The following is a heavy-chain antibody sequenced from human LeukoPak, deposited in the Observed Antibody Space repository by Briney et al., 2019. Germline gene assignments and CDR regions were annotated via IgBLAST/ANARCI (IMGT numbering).Heavy chain of an antibody. CDR2: IRYDGSNK. J-gene: IGHJ4*02. D-gene: IGHD5-12*01. Sequence: PGGSLRLSCAASGFTFSSYGMHWVRQAPGKGLEWVAFIRYDGSNKYYADSVKGRFTISRDNSKNTLYLQMNSLRAEDTAVYYCAKDGWVGNSGYDFDPYYFDYWGQGTLVTVSS. V-gene: IGHV3-30*02. CDR3: AKDGWVGNSGYDFDPYYFDY. CDR1: GFTFSSYG.